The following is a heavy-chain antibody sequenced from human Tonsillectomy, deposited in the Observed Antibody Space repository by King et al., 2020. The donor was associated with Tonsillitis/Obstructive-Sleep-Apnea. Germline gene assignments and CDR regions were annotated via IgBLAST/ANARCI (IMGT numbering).Heavy chain of an antibody. J-gene: IGHJ6*03. V-gene: IGHV3-21*01. D-gene: IGHD2-2*01. Sequence: VRLVESGGGLVKPGGSLRLSCAASGFSFSVYSMNWVRQAPGKGLEWVSSLSGSSNYISYGDSVKGRFTISRDNAKNSLYLQMNGRRAEDTAVYYCARVPPAVLTFYMDVGGDGATATVPS. CDR1: GFSFSVYS. CDR2: LSGSSNYI. CDR3: ARVPPAVLTFYMDV.